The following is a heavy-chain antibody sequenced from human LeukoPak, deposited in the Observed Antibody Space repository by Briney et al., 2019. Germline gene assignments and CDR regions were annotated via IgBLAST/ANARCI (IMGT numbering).Heavy chain of an antibody. CDR3: AKEVRDGGWIQHSDFDY. Sequence: GGSLRLSCAASGFTFSSYGMSWVRQAPGKGLEWVSAISGSGGSTYYADSVKGRFTISRDNSKNTLYLQMNSLRAEDTAVYYCAKEVRDGGWIQHSDFDYWGQGTLVTVSS. D-gene: IGHD5-18*01. CDR2: ISGSGGST. V-gene: IGHV3-23*01. J-gene: IGHJ4*02. CDR1: GFTFSSYG.